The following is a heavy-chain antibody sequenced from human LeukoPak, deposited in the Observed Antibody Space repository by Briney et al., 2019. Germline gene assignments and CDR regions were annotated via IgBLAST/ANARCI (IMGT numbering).Heavy chain of an antibody. CDR3: ATQLSYDSSGYYHGEFDY. CDR2: FDPEDGET. J-gene: IGHJ4*02. V-gene: IGHV1-24*01. Sequence: GASVKVSCKVSGYTLTELSMHWVRQAPGKGLEWMGGFDPEDGETIYAQKFQGTVTMTEDTSTDTAYMELSSLRSEDTAVYYCATQLSYDSSGYYHGEFDYWGQGTLVTVSS. CDR1: GYTLTELS. D-gene: IGHD3-22*01.